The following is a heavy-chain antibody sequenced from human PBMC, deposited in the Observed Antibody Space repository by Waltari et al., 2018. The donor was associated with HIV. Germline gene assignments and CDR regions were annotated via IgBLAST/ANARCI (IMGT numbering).Heavy chain of an antibody. D-gene: IGHD1-1*01. CDR2: INHIGGT. CDR1: GGSFRGYH. Sequence: QVQLQQWGAGLLKPSETLSLTCAVYGGSFRGYHWSWIRQPPGKGLEWIGEINHIGGTKYTPSLKSRVTISVDTSKNQFSLKLSSVTAADTAVYYCARGESRDWNYSFYYGMDVWGQGTTVTVSS. CDR3: ARGESRDWNYSFYYGMDV. J-gene: IGHJ6*02. V-gene: IGHV4-34*01.